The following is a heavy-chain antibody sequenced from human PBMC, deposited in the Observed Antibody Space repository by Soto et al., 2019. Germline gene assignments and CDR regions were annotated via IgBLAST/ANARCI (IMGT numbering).Heavy chain of an antibody. V-gene: IGHV3-30*18. D-gene: IGHD3-3*01. J-gene: IGHJ5*02. CDR3: AKDHPYYYFWSGTFDP. Sequence: QVQLVESGGGVVQPGRSLRLSCAASGFTFSSYGMHWVRQAPGKGLEWVAVISYDGSNKYYADSVKGRFTISRDNSKNTLYLQMNSLRSEDTGVYYCAKDHPYYYFWSGTFDPWGQGTLVTVSS. CDR1: GFTFSSYG. CDR2: ISYDGSNK.